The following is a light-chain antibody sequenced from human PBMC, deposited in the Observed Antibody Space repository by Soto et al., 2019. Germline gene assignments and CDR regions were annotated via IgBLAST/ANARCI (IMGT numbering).Light chain of an antibody. CDR2: EVT. V-gene: IGLV2-14*01. Sequence: QSALTQPASVSGSPGQSITISCTGTNSDVGGYNFVSWFQQHPGKAPKLLIYEVTNRPSGVSNRFSASKSGNTASLTISGLQAEDEADYHCTSYSSRSPIYVFGTGTKLT. CDR1: NSDVGGYNF. CDR3: TSYSSRSPIYV. J-gene: IGLJ1*01.